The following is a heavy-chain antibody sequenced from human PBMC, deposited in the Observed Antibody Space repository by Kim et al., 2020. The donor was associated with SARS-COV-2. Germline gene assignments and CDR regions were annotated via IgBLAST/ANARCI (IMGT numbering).Heavy chain of an antibody. J-gene: IGHJ4*02. CDR3: ARGGIAVADYYFDY. D-gene: IGHD6-19*01. CDR1: GGSFSGYY. V-gene: IGHV4-34*01. Sequence: SETLSLTCAVYGGSFSGYYWSWIRQPPGKGLEWIGEINHSGSTNYNPSLKSRVTISVDTSKNQFSLKLSSVTAADTAVYYCARGGIAVADYYFDYWGQGT. CDR2: INHSGST.